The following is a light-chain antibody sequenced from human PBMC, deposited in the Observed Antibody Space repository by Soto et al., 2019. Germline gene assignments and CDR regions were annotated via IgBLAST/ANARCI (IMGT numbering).Light chain of an antibody. CDR3: SSYTSSSTLR. Sequence: QSVLTQPPSASGTPGQRVTISCSGSSSNIGSNTVNWYQQLPGTAPRLLIYSNSERPSGVPDRFSASKSGTSASLAIGGLQAEDEADYYCSSYTSSSTLRFGGGTKLTVL. V-gene: IGLV1-44*01. J-gene: IGLJ3*02. CDR1: SSNIGSNT. CDR2: SNS.